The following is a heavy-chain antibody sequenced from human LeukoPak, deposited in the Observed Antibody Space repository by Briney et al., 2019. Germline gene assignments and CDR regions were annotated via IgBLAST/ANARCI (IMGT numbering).Heavy chain of an antibody. V-gene: IGHV3-30*04. CDR3: ARGAYYFDSSGYSGAFDI. D-gene: IGHD3-22*01. CDR2: ISYDGSNK. Sequence: GRSLRLSCAASGFTFSSYAMHWVRQAPGKGLEWVALISYDGSNKYYADSVKGRFTISRDNSKNTLFLQMNSLRAEDTALYYCARGAYYFDSSGYSGAFDIWGQETMVTVSS. J-gene: IGHJ3*02. CDR1: GFTFSSYA.